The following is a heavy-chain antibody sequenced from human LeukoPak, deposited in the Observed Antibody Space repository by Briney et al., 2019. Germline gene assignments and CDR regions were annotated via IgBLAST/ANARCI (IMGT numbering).Heavy chain of an antibody. CDR1: GFTFSSYS. Sequence: GGSLRLSCAASGFTFSSYSMNWVRQAPGKGLEWVSSISSSSSYIYYADSVKGRFTISRDNAKNSLYLQMNSLRAEDTAVYYCVRDYSSSLGAFDIWGQGTMVTVSS. J-gene: IGHJ3*02. CDR2: ISSSSSYI. V-gene: IGHV3-21*01. D-gene: IGHD6-6*01. CDR3: VRDYSSSLGAFDI.